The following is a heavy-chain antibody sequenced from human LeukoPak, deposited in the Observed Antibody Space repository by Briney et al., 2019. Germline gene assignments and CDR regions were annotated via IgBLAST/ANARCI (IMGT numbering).Heavy chain of an antibody. Sequence: LAASVKVSCKASGGTFSSYAISWVRQAPGQGLEWMGWISAYNGNTNYAQKLQGRVTMTTDTSTSTAYMELRSLRSDDTAVYYCARGTYYYDSSGLDYWGQGTLVTVSS. D-gene: IGHD3-22*01. J-gene: IGHJ4*02. CDR1: GGTFSSYA. CDR2: ISAYNGNT. V-gene: IGHV1-18*01. CDR3: ARGTYYYDSSGLDY.